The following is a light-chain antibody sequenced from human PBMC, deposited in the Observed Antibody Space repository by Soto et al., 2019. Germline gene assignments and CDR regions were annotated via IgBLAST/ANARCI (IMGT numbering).Light chain of an antibody. V-gene: IGLV2-11*01. CDR2: DVS. Sequence: QSALTQPRSVSGSPGQSVTISCTGTSSDVGGSTYVSWYQQHPGKAPKFMIYDVSRRPSGVPDRFSGSKSGNTASLTISGLQAEDEAVYYCCSFAGSYTVVFGGGTQLTVL. J-gene: IGLJ2*01. CDR3: CSFAGSYTVV. CDR1: SSDVGGSTY.